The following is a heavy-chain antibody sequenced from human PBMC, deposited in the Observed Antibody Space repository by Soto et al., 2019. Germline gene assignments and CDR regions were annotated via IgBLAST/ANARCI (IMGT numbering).Heavy chain of an antibody. D-gene: IGHD5-12*01. CDR2: ISGSGDST. J-gene: IGHJ4*02. CDR3: AKDMHIVPTTLDY. Sequence: PVGSLRLSCAASGFTFGSYAMSWVRQAPGKGLECVSVISGSGDSTYYAESVKGRFTISRDNSKNTLYLQMNSLRAEDTAVFYCAKDMHIVPTTLDYWGQGTLVTVSS. CDR1: GFTFGSYA. V-gene: IGHV3-23*01.